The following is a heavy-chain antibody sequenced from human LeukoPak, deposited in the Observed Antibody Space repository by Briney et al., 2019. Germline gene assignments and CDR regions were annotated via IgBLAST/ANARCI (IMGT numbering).Heavy chain of an antibody. CDR1: GFTFSSYG. CDR3: AKVGGRIAAARIGGRRRGVDY. V-gene: IGHV3-30*02. J-gene: IGHJ4*02. Sequence: GGSLRLSCAASGFTFSSYGMHWVRQAPGKGLEWVAFIRYDGSNKYYADSVKGRFTISRDNSKNTLYLQMNSLRAEDTAVYYCAKVGGRIAAARIGGRRRGVDYWGQGTLVTVSS. D-gene: IGHD6-13*01. CDR2: IRYDGSNK.